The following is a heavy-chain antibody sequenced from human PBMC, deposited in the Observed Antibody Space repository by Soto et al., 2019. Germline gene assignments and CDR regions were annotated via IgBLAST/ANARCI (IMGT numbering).Heavy chain of an antibody. Sequence: ASVKVSCKDSGYNFNIYGINWVRQAPEQVLELMGWISAYDGKTTYAEKFQGRVTMTTDASTSTAYMELRSLRSDDTAVYYCARDPHEYWTSYWFDPWGQGPRVTVS. D-gene: IGHD3-3*01. J-gene: IGHJ5*02. CDR1: GYNFNIYG. CDR3: ARDPHEYWTSYWFDP. CDR2: ISAYDGKT. V-gene: IGHV1-18*01.